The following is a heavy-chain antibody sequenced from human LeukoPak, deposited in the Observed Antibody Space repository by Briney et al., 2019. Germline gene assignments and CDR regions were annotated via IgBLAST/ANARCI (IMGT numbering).Heavy chain of an antibody. CDR1: GFTFSSYS. D-gene: IGHD4-17*01. CDR3: ARDRGTTEFDP. V-gene: IGHV3-21*01. Sequence: GGSLRLSCAASGFTFSSYSMNWVRQAPGKGLEWVSSISSSSSYIYYADSVKGRFTIPRDNAKNSLYLQMNSLRAEDTAVYYCARDRGTTEFDPWGQGTLVTVSS. J-gene: IGHJ5*02. CDR2: ISSSSSYI.